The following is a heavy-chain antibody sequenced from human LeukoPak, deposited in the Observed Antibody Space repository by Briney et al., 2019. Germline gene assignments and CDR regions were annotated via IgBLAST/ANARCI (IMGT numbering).Heavy chain of an antibody. J-gene: IGHJ4*02. D-gene: IGHD6-13*01. CDR2: IYYSGST. Sequence: SETLSLTCTVSGGSISSYYLSWIRQPPGKGLEGIGYIYYSGSTNYNPSLKSRVTISVDTSKNQFSLKLSSVTAADTDVYYCARRTLYSRYYDYWGQGTLVTVSS. CDR3: ARRTLYSRYYDY. V-gene: IGHV4-59*01. CDR1: GGSISSYY.